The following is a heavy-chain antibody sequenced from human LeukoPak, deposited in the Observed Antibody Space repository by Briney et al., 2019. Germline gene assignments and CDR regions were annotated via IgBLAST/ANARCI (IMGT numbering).Heavy chain of an antibody. CDR3: AREENGGEYDDGFDI. V-gene: IGHV3-53*01. CDR1: GFTFSSYA. D-gene: IGHD4-17*01. J-gene: IGHJ3*02. CDR2: IYSGGST. Sequence: GGSLRLSCAASGFTFSSYAMHWVRQAPGKGLEWVSVIYSGGSTYYADSVKGRFTISRDNSKNTLYLQMNSLRAEDTAVYYCAREENGGEYDDGFDIWGQGTMVTVSS.